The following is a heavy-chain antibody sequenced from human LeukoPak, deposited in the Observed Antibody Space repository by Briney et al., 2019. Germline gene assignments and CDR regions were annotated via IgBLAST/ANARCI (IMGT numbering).Heavy chain of an antibody. Sequence: GGSLRLSCAASGFTFSSYWMSWVRQAPGKGLEWVANIKQDGSEKYYVDSVKGRFTISRDNAKNSLYLQMNSLRAEDTAVYCCARVEASGYDYGAFDYWGQGTLVTVSS. CDR1: GFTFSSYW. J-gene: IGHJ4*02. CDR2: IKQDGSEK. D-gene: IGHD5-12*01. CDR3: ARVEASGYDYGAFDY. V-gene: IGHV3-7*01.